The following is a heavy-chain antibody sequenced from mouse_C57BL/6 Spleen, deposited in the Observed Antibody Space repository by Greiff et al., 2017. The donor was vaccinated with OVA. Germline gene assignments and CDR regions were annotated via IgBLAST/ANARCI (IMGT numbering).Heavy chain of an antibody. D-gene: IGHD2-3*01. CDR2: IYPGDGDT. CDR1: GYAFSSSW. CDR3: ARIYDGYHWYFDV. Sequence: VQLQQSGPELVKPGASVKISCKASGYAFSSSWMNWVKQRPGKGLEWIGRIYPGDGDTNYNGKFKGKATLTADKSSSTAYMQLSSLTSEDSAVYFCARIYDGYHWYFDVWGTGTTVTVSS. J-gene: IGHJ1*03. V-gene: IGHV1-82*01.